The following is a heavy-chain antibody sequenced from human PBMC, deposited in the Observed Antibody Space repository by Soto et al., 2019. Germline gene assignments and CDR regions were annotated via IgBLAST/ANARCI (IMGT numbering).Heavy chain of an antibody. Sequence: GGSLRLSCAASGFTFSSYAMSWVRQPPGKGLEWVSAISGSGGSTYYADPVKGRFTISRDNSKNTLYLQMNGLGAEDTAVYYCAKGTEEWLFSSGPYWGQGTLVTVSS. CDR1: GFTFSSYA. CDR3: AKGTEEWLFSSGPY. J-gene: IGHJ4*02. CDR2: ISGSGGST. D-gene: IGHD3-3*01. V-gene: IGHV3-23*01.